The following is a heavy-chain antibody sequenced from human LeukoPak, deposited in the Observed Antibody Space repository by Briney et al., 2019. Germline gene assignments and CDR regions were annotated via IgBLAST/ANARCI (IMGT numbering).Heavy chain of an antibody. CDR3: AREYGPERYYDSSGYVDY. Sequence: PSETLSLTCAVYGGSFSGCYWSWIRQPPGKGLEWIGEINHSGSTNYNPSLKSRVTISVDTSKNQFSLKLSSVTAADTAVYYCAREYGPERYYDSSGYVDYWGQGTLVTVSS. CDR1: GGSFSGCY. J-gene: IGHJ4*02. D-gene: IGHD3-22*01. V-gene: IGHV4-34*01. CDR2: INHSGST.